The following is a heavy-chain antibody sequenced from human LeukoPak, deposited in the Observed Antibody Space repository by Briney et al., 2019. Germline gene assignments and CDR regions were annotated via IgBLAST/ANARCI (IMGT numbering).Heavy chain of an antibody. CDR3: TAENYEMYY. D-gene: IGHD3-3*01. CDR2: INTDGSST. V-gene: IGHV3-74*01. J-gene: IGHJ4*02. CDR1: GFTFSSYW. Sequence: GGSLRLSCAASGFTFSSYWMHWVRQAPGKGLLWVSRINTDGSSTNYADSVKGRFTISRDNAKNTLYLQMNSLNTEDTAMYYCTAENYEMYYWGQGTLVTVSS.